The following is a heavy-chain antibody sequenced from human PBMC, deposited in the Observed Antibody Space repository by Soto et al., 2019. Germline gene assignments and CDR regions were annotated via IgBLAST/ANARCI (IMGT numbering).Heavy chain of an antibody. V-gene: IGHV1-46*01. Sequence: QVQLVQSGAEVKKPGASVKVSCKASGYTFTSYYMHWVRQAPGQGLEWMGIINPSGGSTSYAQKFQGRVTMTRDTSTSTVYMELSSLRSEDTAVYYCASDPRNFYFFDNWGQGTLVTVSS. J-gene: IGHJ4*02. CDR2: INPSGGST. CDR1: GYTFTSYY. D-gene: IGHD4-4*01. CDR3: ASDPRNFYFFDN.